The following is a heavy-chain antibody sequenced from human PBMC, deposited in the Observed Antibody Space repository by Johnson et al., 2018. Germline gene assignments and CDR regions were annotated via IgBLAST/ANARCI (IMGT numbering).Heavy chain of an antibody. Sequence: VQLVQSGGGVVQPGRSLRLSCAASGFTFSTYAMHWVRQAPGKGLEWVAVVSYDGSNKYYADSVKGRFTISRENSKNTLYLQMNSLRAEDTAVYYCAKDLMTLRYYYYMDVWGKGTTVTVSS. D-gene: IGHD3-9*01. J-gene: IGHJ6*03. V-gene: IGHV3-30*18. CDR3: AKDLMTLRYYYYMDV. CDR1: GFTFSTYA. CDR2: VSYDGSNK.